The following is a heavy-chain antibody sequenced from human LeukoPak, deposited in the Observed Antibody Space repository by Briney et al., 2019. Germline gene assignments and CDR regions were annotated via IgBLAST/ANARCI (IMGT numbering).Heavy chain of an antibody. CDR2: INPSGGST. CDR1: GYTFTSYY. D-gene: IGHD3-3*01. J-gene: IGHJ6*02. CDR3: ARESSSNYDFWSGFWYYYYGMDV. V-gene: IGHV1-46*01. Sequence: ASVKVSCKASGYTFTSYYMHWVRQAPGQGLEWMGIINPSGGSTSYAQKFQGRVTMTRDTSTSTVYMELSSLRSEDTAVYYCARESSSNYDFWSGFWYYYYGMDVWGQGTTVIVSS.